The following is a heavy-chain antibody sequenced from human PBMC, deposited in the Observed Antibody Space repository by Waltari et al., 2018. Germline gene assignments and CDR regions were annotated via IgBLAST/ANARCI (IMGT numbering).Heavy chain of an antibody. CDR1: GGAFSSHA. Sequence: VQLVQSGAEVKKPGSSVKDSCKASGGAFSSHAISWLRQATGQGLAWMGGIIPIFGTANYAQKFQGRVTITPDESTSTAYMELSSLRSEDTAVYYCARGGSDYYDSSGWFDYWGQGTLVTVSS. CDR2: IIPIFGTA. CDR3: ARGGSDYYDSSGWFDY. J-gene: IGHJ4*02. D-gene: IGHD3-22*01. V-gene: IGHV1-69*05.